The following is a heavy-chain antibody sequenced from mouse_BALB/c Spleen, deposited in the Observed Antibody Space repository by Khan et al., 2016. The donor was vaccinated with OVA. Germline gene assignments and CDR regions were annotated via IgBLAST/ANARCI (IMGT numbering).Heavy chain of an antibody. CDR3: TRLAYYDDSEGFAY. D-gene: IGHD1-1*01. V-gene: IGHV5-6*01. Sequence: MQLEESGGDIVKPGGSLKLSCAASGFTFSTYGMSWVRQTPDKRLEWVATVSTGGHYTYYTDTVKGRFTISRDNAKNTLYLQMSSLRSEDTAMFYCTRLAYYDDSEGFAYWGQGTLVTVSA. CDR1: GFTFSTYG. CDR2: VSTGGHYT. J-gene: IGHJ3*01.